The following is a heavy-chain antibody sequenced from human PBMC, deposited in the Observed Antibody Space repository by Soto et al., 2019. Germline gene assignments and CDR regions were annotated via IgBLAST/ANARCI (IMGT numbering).Heavy chain of an antibody. CDR1: GGSISSGDYY. CDR3: ARAKGLLTVTTSWFDP. CDR2: IYYIGNT. V-gene: IGHV4-30-4*01. Sequence: QVQLQESGPGLVKPSQTLSLTCFVSGGSISSGDYYWSWLRQPPGKGLEWIGYIYYIGNTYSNPSPKRRVTISAXPXKXXFSLKLSSVTAADSAVYYCARAKGLLTVTTSWFDPWGQGTLVTVSS. D-gene: IGHD4-17*01. J-gene: IGHJ5*02.